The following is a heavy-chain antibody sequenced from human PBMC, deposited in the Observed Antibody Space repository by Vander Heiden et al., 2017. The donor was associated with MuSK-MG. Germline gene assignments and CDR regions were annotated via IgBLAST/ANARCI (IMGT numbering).Heavy chain of an antibody. Sequence: QVTLKESGPVLVRPTETLTLTCTVSGFSLSNARMGVSLIRQPPGRALEWLAHIFSNGEKVYNPSLKTRLTISKDTAKSQVVLTMTNMDPADTATYSCARMYLYYSDLVIDDKRRPGGPFDVWGHGTMVSVSS. D-gene: IGHD3-22*01. CDR1: GFSLSNARMG. V-gene: IGHV2-26*01. CDR3: ARMYLYYSDLVIDDKRRPGGPFDV. CDR2: IFSNGEK. J-gene: IGHJ3*01.